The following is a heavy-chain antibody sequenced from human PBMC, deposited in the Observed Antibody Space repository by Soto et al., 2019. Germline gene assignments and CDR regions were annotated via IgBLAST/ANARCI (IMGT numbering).Heavy chain of an antibody. CDR3: ARVTNYGSGSYLDWFDP. V-gene: IGHV1-8*01. J-gene: IGHJ5*02. D-gene: IGHD3-10*01. CDR2: MNPNSGNT. Sequence: ASVKVSCKASGYTFTSYDINWVRQATGQGLEWMGWMNPNSGNTGYAQKFQGRVTMTRNTSISTAYMELSSLRSEDTAVYYCARVTNYGSGSYLDWFDPWGQGTLVTVSS. CDR1: GYTFTSYD.